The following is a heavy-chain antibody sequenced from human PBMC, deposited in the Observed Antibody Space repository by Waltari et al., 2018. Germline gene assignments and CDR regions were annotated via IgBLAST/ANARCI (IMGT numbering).Heavy chain of an antibody. Sequence: EVQLVESGGGLIQPGGSVRLSCVASGVTVSNNHMSWLRQAPGKGLELVSLIYSGGTTYYADSVRGRFTISRDGSKNTVYLQMNSLRAEDTAVYFCARNQVETALGYWGQGTLVTVSS. CDR3: ARNQVETALGY. J-gene: IGHJ4*02. V-gene: IGHV3-53*01. CDR1: GVTVSNNH. CDR2: IYSGGTT. D-gene: IGHD2-21*02.